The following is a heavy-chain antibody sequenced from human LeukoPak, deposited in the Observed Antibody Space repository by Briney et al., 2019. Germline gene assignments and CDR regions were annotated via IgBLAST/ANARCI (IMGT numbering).Heavy chain of an antibody. CDR3: AKGNGYCSSTSRYYNY. Sequence: PGGSLRLSCAASGFTFSSYGMHWVRQAPGKGLEWVAFIRYDGSNKYYADSVKGRFTISRDNSKNTLYLQMNSLRAEDTAVYYCAKGNGYCSSTSRYYNYWGQGTLVTVSS. V-gene: IGHV3-30*02. CDR1: GFTFSSYG. J-gene: IGHJ4*02. D-gene: IGHD2-2*01. CDR2: IRYDGSNK.